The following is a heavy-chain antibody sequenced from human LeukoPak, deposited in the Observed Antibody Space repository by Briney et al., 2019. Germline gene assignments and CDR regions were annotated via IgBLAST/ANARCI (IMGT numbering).Heavy chain of an antibody. CDR3: ARDCSSTSCFDAFDI. V-gene: IGHV3-11*04. CDR1: GFTFSDYY. CDR2: ISSRGSTI. D-gene: IGHD2-2*01. J-gene: IGHJ3*02. Sequence: GGSLRLSCAASGFTFSDYYMSWIRQAPGKGLEWVSYISSRGSTIYYADSVKGRFTISRDNAKNSLYLQMNSLRAEDTAVYYCARDCSSTSCFDAFDIWGQGTMVNFSS.